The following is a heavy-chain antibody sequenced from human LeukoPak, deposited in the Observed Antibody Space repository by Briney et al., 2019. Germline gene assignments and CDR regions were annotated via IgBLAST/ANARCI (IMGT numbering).Heavy chain of an antibody. V-gene: IGHV3-11*01. CDR2: ISSSGSTI. J-gene: IGHJ3*02. CDR3: ARSPSDYDSSGYYPDAFDI. CDR1: GFTFSDYY. Sequence: GGSLRLSCAASGFTFSDYYMSWIRQAPGKGLEWVSYISSSGSTIYYADSVKGRFTISRDNAKNSLYLQMNSLRAEDTAVYYCARSPSDYDSSGYYPDAFDIWGQGTMVTVSS. D-gene: IGHD3-22*01.